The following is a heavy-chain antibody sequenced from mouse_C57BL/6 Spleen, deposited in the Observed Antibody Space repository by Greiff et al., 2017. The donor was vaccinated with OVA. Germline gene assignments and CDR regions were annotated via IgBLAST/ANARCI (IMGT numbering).Heavy chain of an antibody. V-gene: IGHV1-26*01. J-gene: IGHJ1*03. D-gene: IGHD2-4*01. CDR3: ARRASYDYDWYFDV. CDR1: GYTFTDYY. CDR2: INPNNGGT. Sequence: VQLQQSGPELVKPGASVKISCKASGYTFTDYYMNWVKQSHGKSLEWIGDINPNNGGTSYNQKFKGKATLTVDKSSSTAYMELRSLTSEDSAVYYCARRASYDYDWYFDVWGTGTTVTVSS.